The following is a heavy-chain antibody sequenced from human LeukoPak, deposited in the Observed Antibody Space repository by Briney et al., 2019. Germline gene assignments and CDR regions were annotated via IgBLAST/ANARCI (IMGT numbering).Heavy chain of an antibody. D-gene: IGHD1-26*01. CDR1: GYPFNAYF. CDR2: INPNSGDT. Sequence: ASVKVSCKASGYPFNAYFIHWVRQAPGQGLEWMGWINPNSGDTKFAQKFQGSVTMTRDTSINTAYMELSGLRSDDTGVYYCARGALHAGSYYDPWGQGTLVTVSS. V-gene: IGHV1-2*04. CDR3: ARGALHAGSYYDP. J-gene: IGHJ5*02.